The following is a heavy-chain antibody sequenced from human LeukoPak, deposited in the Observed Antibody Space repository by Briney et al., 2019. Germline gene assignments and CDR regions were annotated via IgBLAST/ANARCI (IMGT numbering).Heavy chain of an antibody. J-gene: IGHJ4*02. CDR3: ASQPTTEIGIDY. Sequence: SETLSLTCTVSGGSTSSNYHYWGWIRQPPGRGLERNGSINYRGTTYYNPSLRSRVTIFIDTSKNHFSLRLTSVTATDTAVYFCASQPTTEIGIDYWGQGTLVTVSS. D-gene: IGHD4-11*01. V-gene: IGHV4-39*02. CDR2: INYRGTT. CDR1: GGSTSSNYHY.